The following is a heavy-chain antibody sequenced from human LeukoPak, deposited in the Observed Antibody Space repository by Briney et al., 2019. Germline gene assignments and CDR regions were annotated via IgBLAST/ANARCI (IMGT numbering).Heavy chain of an antibody. V-gene: IGHV4-59*11. CDR3: ARDGAYSYGYIY. J-gene: IGHJ4*02. CDR1: GGFIGGHY. Sequence: SETLSLTCTVSGGFIGGHYWTWIRQPPGKGLEWIGYIYDSGSTTYNPSLKSRVTISVDTSKNQFSLKLSSVTAADTAVYYCARDGAYSYGYIYWGQGTLVTVSS. CDR2: IYDSGST. D-gene: IGHD5-18*01.